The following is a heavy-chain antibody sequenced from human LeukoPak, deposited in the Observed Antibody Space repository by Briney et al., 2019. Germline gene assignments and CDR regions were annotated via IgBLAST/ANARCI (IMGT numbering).Heavy chain of an antibody. CDR1: GYTFTSYD. CDR3: ARSPHILTGENFDF. V-gene: IGHV1-2*02. D-gene: IGHD3-9*01. Sequence: ASVKVSCKASGYTFTSYDINWVRQATGQGLEWMGWINVSSGGTNYAQKFYARVTMTRDTSISTAYMEMSRLRSDDTAVLYCARSPHILTGENFDFWGQGTLVTVSS. CDR2: INVSSGGT. J-gene: IGHJ4*02.